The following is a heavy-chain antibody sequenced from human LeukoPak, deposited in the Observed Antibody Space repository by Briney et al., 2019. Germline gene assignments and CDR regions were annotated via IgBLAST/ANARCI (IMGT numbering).Heavy chain of an antibody. J-gene: IGHJ1*01. Sequence: GASVKVSCKASGGTFSSYAISWVRQAPGQGLEWMGGIIPIFGTANYAQKFQGRVTITADESTSTAYMELSSLRSEDTAVYYCARQDSSGYLEYFQHWGQGTLVTVPS. CDR1: GGTFSSYA. CDR3: ARQDSSGYLEYFQH. CDR2: IIPIFGTA. V-gene: IGHV1-69*13. D-gene: IGHD3-22*01.